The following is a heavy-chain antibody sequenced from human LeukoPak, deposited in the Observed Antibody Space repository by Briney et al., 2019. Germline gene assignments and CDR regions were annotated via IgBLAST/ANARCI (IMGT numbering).Heavy chain of an antibody. J-gene: IGHJ4*02. D-gene: IGHD2-2*01. CDR3: AARGQYASSPFDY. V-gene: IGHV1-2*02. Sequence: GAPVKVSCKASGYTFTGYYMHWVRQAPGQGLEWMGCINPNSGDTNYAQNFQGRVTMTRDTSISTTYMELSRLRSDDTAVYYCAARGQYASSPFDYWGRGTLVTVSS. CDR1: GYTFTGYY. CDR2: INPNSGDT.